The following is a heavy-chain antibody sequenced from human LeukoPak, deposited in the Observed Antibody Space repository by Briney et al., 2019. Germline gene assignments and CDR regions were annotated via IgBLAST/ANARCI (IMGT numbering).Heavy chain of an antibody. CDR2: IAVTPDGPAT. D-gene: IGHD6-6*01. J-gene: IGHJ4*02. CDR3: VWSSTWDKLFYLDQ. V-gene: IGHV3-15*04. Sequence: GGSLRLSCAASGFTFNLAWMSWVRQTPGKGLQWVARIAVTPDGPATDYATPVRGRFTVSRDDSRNMVYLQMSSLRTDDTAVYYCVWSSTWDKLFYLDQWGQGTLVTVSS. CDR1: GFTFNLAW.